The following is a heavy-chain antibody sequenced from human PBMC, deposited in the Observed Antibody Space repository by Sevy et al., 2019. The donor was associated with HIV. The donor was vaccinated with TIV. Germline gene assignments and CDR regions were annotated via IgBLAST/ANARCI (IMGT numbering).Heavy chain of an antibody. Sequence: ASVKVSCKASGYTFTGYYMHWVRQAPGQGLEWMGWINPNSGGTNYAQTFQGRVTMTRDTSISTAYMELSRLRSDDTAVYYCARDRRAVAGDYYYYYGMDVWGQGTTVTVSS. CDR1: GYTFTGYY. V-gene: IGHV1-2*02. J-gene: IGHJ6*02. D-gene: IGHD6-19*01. CDR2: INPNSGGT. CDR3: ARDRRAVAGDYYYYYGMDV.